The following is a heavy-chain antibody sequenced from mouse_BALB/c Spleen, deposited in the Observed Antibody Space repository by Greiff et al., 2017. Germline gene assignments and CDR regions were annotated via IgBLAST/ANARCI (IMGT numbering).Heavy chain of an antibody. Sequence: VQLQQSGAELVKPGASVKLSCTASGFNIKDTYMHWVKQRPEQGLEWIGRIDPANGNTKYDPKFQGKATITADTSSTTAYLQLRSLTPEDTAVYYCARGGNYSWFAYWGQGTLVTVSA. V-gene: IGHV14-3*02. CDR1: GFNIKDTY. J-gene: IGHJ3*01. CDR3: ARGGNYSWFAY. CDR2: IDPANGNT. D-gene: IGHD2-1*01.